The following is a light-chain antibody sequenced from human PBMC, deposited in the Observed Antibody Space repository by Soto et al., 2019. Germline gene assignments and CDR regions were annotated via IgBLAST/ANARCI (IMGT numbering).Light chain of an antibody. J-gene: IGKJ1*01. Sequence: TQSPGALSSSPGERATLSCRASQAVSSNYFAWYQQHPGQAPRLLIYGASSRATGLPDRFSGGGAGTDFIPSIRRLAPDDVALYYYQKYGTFWTFGQGTKGHI. V-gene: IGKV3-20*01. CDR3: QKYGTFWT. CDR1: QAVSSNY. CDR2: GAS.